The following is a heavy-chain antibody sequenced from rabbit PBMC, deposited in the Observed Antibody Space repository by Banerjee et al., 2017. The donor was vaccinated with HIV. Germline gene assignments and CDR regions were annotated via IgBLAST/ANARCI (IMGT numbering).Heavy chain of an antibody. Sequence: QEQLEESGGDLVKPEGSLTLTCKASGFDFSSYGVSWVRQTPGKGLEWIGCIDPVFGYTYYASWVNGRFTISSHNAQNTLYLQLNSLTAADTATYFCVREYGSSSGYFGVFDLWGQGTLVPS. V-gene: IGHV1S47*01. CDR3: VREYGSSSGYFGVFDL. CDR2: IDPVFGYT. D-gene: IGHD1-1*01. CDR1: GFDFSSYG. J-gene: IGHJ4*01.